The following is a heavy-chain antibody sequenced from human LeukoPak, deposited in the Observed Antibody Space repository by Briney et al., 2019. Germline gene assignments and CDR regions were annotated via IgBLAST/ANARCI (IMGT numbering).Heavy chain of an antibody. CDR2: ISGSGGST. CDR1: GFTFSSYG. Sequence: GGTLRLSCAASGFTFSSYGMSWVRQAPGKGLEWVSAISGSGGSTYYADSVKGRFTISRDNAKNSLYLQMNSLRAEDTAVYYCARDRVLAAIHDAFDIWGQGTMVTVSS. J-gene: IGHJ3*02. V-gene: IGHV3-23*01. CDR3: ARDRVLAAIHDAFDI. D-gene: IGHD2-2*01.